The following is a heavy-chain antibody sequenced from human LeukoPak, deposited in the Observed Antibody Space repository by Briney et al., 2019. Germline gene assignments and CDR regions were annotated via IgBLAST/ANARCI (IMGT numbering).Heavy chain of an antibody. CDR3: ARGVGYYDSSGTIDY. CDR2: VWYDGSKK. V-gene: IGHV3-33*08. Sequence: QPGGSLRLSCAASGFTFSSHGMHWVRQAPGKGLEWVAVVWYDGSKKYSADSVKGRTTISRDDSKNTLYLQMNSLRAEDMAVYYCARGVGYYDSSGTIDYWGQGTLVTVSS. J-gene: IGHJ4*02. D-gene: IGHD3-22*01. CDR1: GFTFSSHG.